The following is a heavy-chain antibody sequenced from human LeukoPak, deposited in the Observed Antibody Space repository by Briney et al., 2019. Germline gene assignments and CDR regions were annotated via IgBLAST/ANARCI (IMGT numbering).Heavy chain of an antibody. Sequence: GGSLRLSCAASGFTFSSYWMHWVRQVPGQGLVWGARINPGGSSITYADSVKGRFTISRDNPKNTMYLQMDSLRAEDTGVYYCARSNQADDYWGQGTLVTVSS. D-gene: IGHD1-14*01. CDR2: INPGGSSI. V-gene: IGHV3-74*01. CDR1: GFTFSSYW. J-gene: IGHJ4*02. CDR3: ARSNQADDY.